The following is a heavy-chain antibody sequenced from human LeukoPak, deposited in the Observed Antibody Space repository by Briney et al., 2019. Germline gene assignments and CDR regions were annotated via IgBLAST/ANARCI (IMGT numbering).Heavy chain of an antibody. J-gene: IGHJ6*02. V-gene: IGHV3-23*01. CDR1: GFTFSSYA. CDR2: ISGSGGST. D-gene: IGHD3-22*01. Sequence: GGSLRLSCAASGFTFSSYAMSWVRQPPGKGLEWVSAISGSGGSTYYADSVKGRFTISRDNSKNTLYLQMNSLRAEDTAVYYCAKDYNRGWYYYDSSGSRHYGMDVWGQGTTVTVSS. CDR3: AKDYNRGWYYYDSSGSRHYGMDV.